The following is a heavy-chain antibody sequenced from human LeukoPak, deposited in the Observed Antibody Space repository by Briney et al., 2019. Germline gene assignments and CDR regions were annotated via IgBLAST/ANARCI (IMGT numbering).Heavy chain of an antibody. CDR3: ARAPYSSGWYGWFDP. V-gene: IGHV4-4*07. D-gene: IGHD6-19*01. Sequence: PSETLSLTCTVSGGSISSYYWSWIRQPAGRGLECIGRIYTSGSTNYNPSLKSRVTMSVDTSKNQFSLKLSSVTAADTAVYYCARAPYSSGWYGWFDPWGQGTLVTVSS. CDR2: IYTSGST. CDR1: GGSISSYY. J-gene: IGHJ5*02.